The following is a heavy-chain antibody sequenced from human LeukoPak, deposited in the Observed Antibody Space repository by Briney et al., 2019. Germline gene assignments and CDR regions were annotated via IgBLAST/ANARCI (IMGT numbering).Heavy chain of an antibody. CDR2: ISAYNGNT. D-gene: IGHD2-8*01. V-gene: IGHV1-18*01. CDR1: GYTFTSYD. CDR3: ARDHFNGNLSSDY. J-gene: IGHJ4*02. Sequence: GASVKVSCKASGYTFTSYDINWVRQATGQGLEWMGWISAYNGNTNYAQKLQGRVTMTTDTSTSTAYMELRSLRSDDTAVYYCARDHFNGNLSSDYWGQGTLVTVSS.